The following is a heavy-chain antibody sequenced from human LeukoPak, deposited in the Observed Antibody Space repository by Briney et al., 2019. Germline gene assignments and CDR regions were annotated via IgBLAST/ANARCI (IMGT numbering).Heavy chain of an antibody. D-gene: IGHD2-8*02. Sequence: GGSLRLSCAASGFTFRRYDMTWVRQAPGKGLEWVSVIYSGGPTYYADSVKGRFTISRDNSKNTVYLQMNSLRGEDTAVYFCARGWVVATGGFDMWGQGTMVTVSS. CDR1: GFTFRRYD. J-gene: IGHJ3*02. CDR3: ARGWVVATGGFDM. V-gene: IGHV3-53*01. CDR2: IYSGGPT.